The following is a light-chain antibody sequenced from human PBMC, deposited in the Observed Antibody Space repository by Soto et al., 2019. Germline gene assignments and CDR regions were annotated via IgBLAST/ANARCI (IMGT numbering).Light chain of an antibody. V-gene: IGLV2-14*01. CDR3: SSYTGAYTIL. CDR2: EVS. CDR1: SSDVGAYDY. Sequence: QSVLAQPASVSGSPGQSIAISCTGTSSDVGAYDYVSWYQQHPGKAPKLMIYEVSDRPSGVSNRFSGSKSGNTASLTISGLQAEDEADYFCSSYTGAYTILFGTGTKVTVL. J-gene: IGLJ1*01.